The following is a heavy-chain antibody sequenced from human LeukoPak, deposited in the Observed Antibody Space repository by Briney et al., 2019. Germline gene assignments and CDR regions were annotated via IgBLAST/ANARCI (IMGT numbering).Heavy chain of an antibody. CDR1: EYTFSVYH. CDR3: ARGGLTGPVLYYGMDV. CDR2: INPDSGDT. D-gene: IGHD3-9*01. V-gene: IGHV1-2*02. J-gene: IGHJ6*02. Sequence: ASVKVSCKASEYTFSVYHIHWVRQAPGQGLEWMAWINPDSGDTNYAQKFQGRVTMTRDTSISTAYMEVSSLRSDDTAVYYCARGGLTGPVLYYGMDVWGQGTTVTVSS.